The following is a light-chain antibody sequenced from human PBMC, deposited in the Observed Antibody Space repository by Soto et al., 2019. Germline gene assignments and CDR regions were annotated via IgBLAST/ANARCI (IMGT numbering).Light chain of an antibody. CDR2: GAS. J-gene: IGKJ5*01. Sequence: EIVLTQSPGTLSLSPGERATLSCRASQSVSSSYLAWYQQKPGQAPRLLIYGASSGATGIPDRFSGRGSGTDFTLTISRLEPEDFAVYYCQQYGSSLITFGQGTRLEIK. CDR3: QQYGSSLIT. V-gene: IGKV3-20*01. CDR1: QSVSSSY.